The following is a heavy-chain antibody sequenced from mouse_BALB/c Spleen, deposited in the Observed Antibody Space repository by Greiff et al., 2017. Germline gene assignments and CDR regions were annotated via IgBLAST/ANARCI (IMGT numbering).Heavy chain of an antibody. CDR2: ISSGGSYT. D-gene: IGHD2-14*01. CDR1: GFTFSSYA. Sequence: EVKVVESGGGLVKPGGSLKLSCAASGFTFSSYAMSWVRQTPEKRLEWVATISSGGSYTYYPDSVKGRFTISRDNAKNTLYLQMSSLRSEDTAMYYCARGVLYFDYWGQGTTLTVSS. CDR3: ARGVLYFDY. J-gene: IGHJ2*01. V-gene: IGHV5-9-3*01.